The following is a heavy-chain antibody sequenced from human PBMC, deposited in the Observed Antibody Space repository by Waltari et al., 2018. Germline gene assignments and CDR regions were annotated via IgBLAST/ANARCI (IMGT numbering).Heavy chain of an antibody. V-gene: IGHV4-59*01. CDR2: MRYAGST. Sequence: QVQLQVSGPGLVKPSETLSLTCTVSGGSIRDYYWNWIRQPPGKGLEWIGYMRYAGSTNYSPSLKSRLTMWGDTSQNQVSLRLSSVTAADTAVYYCARSSAPYNSLDPWGQGTLVTVSS. J-gene: IGHJ5*02. CDR3: ARSSAPYNSLDP. CDR1: GGSIRDYY.